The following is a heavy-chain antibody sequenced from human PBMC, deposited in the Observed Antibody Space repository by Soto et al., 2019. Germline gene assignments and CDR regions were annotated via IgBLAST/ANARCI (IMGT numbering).Heavy chain of an antibody. Sequence: QVQLQESGPGLVKPSQTLSLTYTVSGDSISSDNYYWSWIRQPPGKGLEWIGHIFYSGSTQYNPSLKSRVTISLDTSQNQFSLKLTSMTAADTAVYFCARGGGYPPPRFDYWGPGTLVSVSS. CDR1: GDSISSDNYY. D-gene: IGHD3-16*02. J-gene: IGHJ4*02. V-gene: IGHV4-30-4*01. CDR2: IFYSGST. CDR3: ARGGGYPPPRFDY.